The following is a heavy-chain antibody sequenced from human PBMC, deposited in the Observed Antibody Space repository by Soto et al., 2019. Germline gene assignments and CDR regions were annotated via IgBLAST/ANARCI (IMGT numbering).Heavy chain of an antibody. J-gene: IGHJ4*02. Sequence: SETLSLTCTVSGGSISSGGYYWSWIRQHPGKGLEWIGYIFYTGSTYYNPSLKSRVTISVDTSKNQFSLKLSSVTAADTAVYYCASRYFDLVDYWGQGTLVTVSS. CDR1: GGSISSGGYY. V-gene: IGHV4-31*03. CDR3: ASRYFDLVDY. CDR2: IFYTGST. D-gene: IGHD3-9*01.